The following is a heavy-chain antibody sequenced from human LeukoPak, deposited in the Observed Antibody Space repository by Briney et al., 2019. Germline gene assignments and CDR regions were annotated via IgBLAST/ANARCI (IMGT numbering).Heavy chain of an antibody. V-gene: IGHV3-23*01. D-gene: IGHD2/OR15-2a*01. CDR2: ISGSGDST. CDR3: AREGDRHFTLDY. J-gene: IGHJ4*02. CDR1: GFSFRSYA. Sequence: AGGSLRLSCAASGFSFRSYAMSWVRQAPGKGLEWVSDISGSGDSTNYADSVKGRFTISRDNSKSTVYLEMNSLRPEDAAVYYCAREGDRHFTLDYWGRGTLVTVSS.